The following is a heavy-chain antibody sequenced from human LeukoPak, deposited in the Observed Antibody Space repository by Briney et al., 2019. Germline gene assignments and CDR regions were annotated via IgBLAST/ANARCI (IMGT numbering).Heavy chain of an antibody. Sequence: ASVKVSCKASGYTFTSYYMHWVRQAPGQGLEWMGIINPSGGSTSYAQKFQGRVTITADKSTSTAYMELSSLRSEDTAVYYCARAYYYDSSGYPYWGQGTLVTVSS. V-gene: IGHV1-46*01. J-gene: IGHJ4*02. CDR3: ARAYYYDSSGYPY. D-gene: IGHD3-22*01. CDR2: INPSGGST. CDR1: GYTFTSYY.